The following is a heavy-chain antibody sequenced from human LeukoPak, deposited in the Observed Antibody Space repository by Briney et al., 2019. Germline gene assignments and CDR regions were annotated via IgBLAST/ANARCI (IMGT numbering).Heavy chain of an antibody. Sequence: SETLSLTCTVSGGSISSYYWSWIRQPPGKGLEWIGYIYYSGSTNYNPSLKSRVTISADTSKNQFSLKLSSVTAADTAVYYCARGGSYPFDYWGQGTLVTVSS. V-gene: IGHV4-59*01. CDR3: ARGGSYPFDY. D-gene: IGHD1-26*01. J-gene: IGHJ4*02. CDR2: IYYSGST. CDR1: GGSISSYY.